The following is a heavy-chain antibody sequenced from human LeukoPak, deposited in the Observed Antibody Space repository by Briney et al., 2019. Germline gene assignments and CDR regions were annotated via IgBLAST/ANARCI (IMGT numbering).Heavy chain of an antibody. Sequence: SETLSLTCAVYGGSFSGYYWSWIRQPPGKGLEWIGEINHSGSTNYNPSLKSRVTISVDTSKNQFSLKLSSVTAADTAVYYCARAPSYYYGSGTKGWFDPWGQGTLITVSS. J-gene: IGHJ5*02. CDR1: GGSFSGYY. V-gene: IGHV4-34*01. CDR3: ARAPSYYYGSGTKGWFDP. D-gene: IGHD3-10*01. CDR2: INHSGST.